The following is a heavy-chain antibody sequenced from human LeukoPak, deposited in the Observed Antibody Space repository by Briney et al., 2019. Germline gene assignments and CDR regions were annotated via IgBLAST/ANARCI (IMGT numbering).Heavy chain of an antibody. D-gene: IGHD2-21*01. CDR1: AFTFSIYW. J-gene: IGHJ4*02. CDR3: ARDLHTAFDY. V-gene: IGHV3-74*01. Sequence: SGRSLTLSCAASAFTFSIYWMHCVRQPPGKGLVWVSGITSDGSSTSYADSVKGRFTISRDNAKNTLYLQMNSLRAEDTAVYYCARDLHTAFDYWGEGTLVTVSS. CDR2: ITSDGSST.